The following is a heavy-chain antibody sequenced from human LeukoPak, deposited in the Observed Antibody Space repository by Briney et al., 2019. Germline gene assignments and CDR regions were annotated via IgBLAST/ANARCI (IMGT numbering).Heavy chain of an antibody. J-gene: IGHJ4*02. D-gene: IGHD2/OR15-2a*01. CDR3: ARERTTIVSGTTIGAY. CDR2: ITGSGSSI. CDR1: GFTFSSYE. Sequence: GGSLRLSCAASGFTFSSYEMNWVRQAPGKGLELISYITGSGSSIYYAASVKGRFTISRDNDKNSLYLQMNSLRADDTAVYYCARERTTIVSGTTIGAYWGQGTLVTVSS. V-gene: IGHV3-48*03.